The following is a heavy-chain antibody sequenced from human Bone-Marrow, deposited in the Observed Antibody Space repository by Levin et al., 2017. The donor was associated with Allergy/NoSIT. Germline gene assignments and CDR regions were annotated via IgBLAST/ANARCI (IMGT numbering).Heavy chain of an antibody. CDR2: IYYSGST. V-gene: IGHV4-59*01. Sequence: SETLSLTCTVSGGSISSYYWSWIRQPPGKGLEWIGYIYYSGSTNYNPSLKSRVTISVDTSKNQFSLKLSSVTAADTAVYYCAREGGYSSGWYEYFDLWGRGTLVTVSS. CDR1: GGSISSYY. D-gene: IGHD6-19*01. CDR3: AREGGYSSGWYEYFDL. J-gene: IGHJ2*01.